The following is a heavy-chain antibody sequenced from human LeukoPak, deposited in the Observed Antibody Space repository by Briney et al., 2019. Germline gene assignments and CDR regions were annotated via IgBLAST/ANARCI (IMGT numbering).Heavy chain of an antibody. CDR1: GYSISSGYY. D-gene: IGHD3-22*01. Sequence: PSETLSLTCTVSGYSISSGYYWGWIRQPPGKGLEWIGSIYHSGSTYYNPSLKSRVTISVDTSKNQFSLKLSSVTAADTAVYYCARARVTYYYDSSGYYFDYWGQGTLVTVSS. V-gene: IGHV4-38-2*02. CDR2: IYHSGST. J-gene: IGHJ4*02. CDR3: ARARVTYYYDSSGYYFDY.